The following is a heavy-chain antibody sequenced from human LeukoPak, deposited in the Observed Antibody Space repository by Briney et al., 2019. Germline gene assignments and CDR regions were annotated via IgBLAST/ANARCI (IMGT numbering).Heavy chain of an antibody. CDR3: ARVQLERVPDY. D-gene: IGHD1-1*01. J-gene: IGHJ4*02. Sequence: PGGSLRLSCAASGFTFSSYWMSWVRQAPGKGLEWVANIKQDGSEKYYVDSVKGRFTISRDNAKNSLYPQMNSLRAEDTAVYYCARVQLERVPDYWGQGTLVTVSS. V-gene: IGHV3-7*01. CDR1: GFTFSSYW. CDR2: IKQDGSEK.